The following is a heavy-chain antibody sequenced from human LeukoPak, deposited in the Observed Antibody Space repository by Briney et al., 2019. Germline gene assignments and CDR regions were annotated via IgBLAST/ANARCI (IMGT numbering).Heavy chain of an antibody. J-gene: IGHJ4*02. Sequence: GGSLRLSCAASGFTFSSYAMHWVRQAPGKGLEWVAVISYDGSNKYYADSVKGRFTISRDNSKNTLYLQMNSQRAEDTAVYYCARALESVTTGVDYWGQGTLVTVSS. CDR2: ISYDGSNK. CDR1: GFTFSSYA. D-gene: IGHD4-17*01. CDR3: ARALESVTTGVDY. V-gene: IGHV3-30-3*01.